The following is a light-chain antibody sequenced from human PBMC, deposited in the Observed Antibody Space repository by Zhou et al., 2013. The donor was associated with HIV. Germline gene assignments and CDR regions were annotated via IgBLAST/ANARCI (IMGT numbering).Light chain of an antibody. CDR3: QQLEDYPLT. V-gene: IGKV1-5*03. CDR1: QSISNS. J-gene: IGKJ4*01. CDR2: RTS. Sequence: IQMVQSPATLSASVGDRVTITCRASQSISNSLAWYQQKPGKAPKLLIYRTSSLESGVPSRFSGSGSGTEFTLTISSLQPEDFATYSCQQLEDYPLTFGGGTKVEIK.